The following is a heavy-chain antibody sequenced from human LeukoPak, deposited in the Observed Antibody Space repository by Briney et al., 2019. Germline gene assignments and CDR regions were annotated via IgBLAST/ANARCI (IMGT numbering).Heavy chain of an antibody. Sequence: GGSLRLSCAASGFTFSSYGMHWVRQAPGKGLEWVAFIRYDGSNKYYADSVKGRFTISRDNSKNTLYLQMNSLRAEDTAVYYCAKDRQQLAKLETSTGYWGQGTLVTVSS. CDR2: IRYDGSNK. J-gene: IGHJ4*02. CDR1: GFTFSSYG. D-gene: IGHD6-13*01. CDR3: AKDRQQLAKLETSTGY. V-gene: IGHV3-30*02.